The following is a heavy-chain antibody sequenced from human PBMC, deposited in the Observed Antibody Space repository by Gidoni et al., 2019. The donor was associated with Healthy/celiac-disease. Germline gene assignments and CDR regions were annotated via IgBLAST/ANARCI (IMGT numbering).Heavy chain of an antibody. CDR2: ISYDGSNK. V-gene: IGHV3-30*01. CDR3: ARDPYSTSSFDP. D-gene: IGHD4-4*01. CDR1: GFTFSSYA. Sequence: QVQLVESGGGVVQPGRSLRLSCAASGFTFSSYAMHWVRQAPGKGLEWVAVISYDGSNKYYADSVKGRFTISRDNSKNTLYLQMNSLRAEDTAVYYCARDPYSTSSFDPWGQGTLVTVSS. J-gene: IGHJ5*02.